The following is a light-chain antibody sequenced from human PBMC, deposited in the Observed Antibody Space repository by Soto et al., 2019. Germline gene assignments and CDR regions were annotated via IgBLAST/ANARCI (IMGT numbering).Light chain of an antibody. CDR2: DAS. CDR1: QGIGST. V-gene: IGKV3-15*01. CDR3: QHYANWPLT. J-gene: IGKJ4*01. Sequence: EIVMTQSPAALSLSPGEGATLSCRASQGIGSTLAWYQQKPGQTPPLLIYDASTRAAGVPARFSGSGSGTDFTLTINSLQSEDFAIYYCQHYANWPLTFGGGTKVESK.